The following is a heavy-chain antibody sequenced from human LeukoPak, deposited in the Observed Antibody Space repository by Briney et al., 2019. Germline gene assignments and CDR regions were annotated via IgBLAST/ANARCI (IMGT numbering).Heavy chain of an antibody. CDR3: ARVGGSSGFLSYY. CDR2: INHSGST. V-gene: IGHV4-39*07. J-gene: IGHJ4*02. CDR1: GDSISSSRYC. D-gene: IGHD3-22*01. Sequence: SETLSLTCTISGDSISSSRYCWGWIRQPPGKGLEWIGEINHSGSTNYNPSLKSRVTISVDTSKNQFSLKLSSVTAADTAVYYCARVGGSSGFLSYYWGQGTLVTVSS.